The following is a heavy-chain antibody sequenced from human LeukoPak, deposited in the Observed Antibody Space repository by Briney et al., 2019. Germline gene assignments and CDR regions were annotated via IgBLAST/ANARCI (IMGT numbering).Heavy chain of an antibody. V-gene: IGHV1-18*01. CDR2: ISPYNGKT. CDR1: GYTFSTYG. D-gene: IGHD2-15*01. CDR3: ARSSPVAVVAASNY. Sequence: ASVKVSCKASGYTFSTYGITWVRQAPGQGLEWMGWISPYNGKTDYAQKLQGRVTMTTDTSTRTAYMELRSLRSDGTAVYYCARSSPVAVVAASNYWGQGTLVTVSA. J-gene: IGHJ4*02.